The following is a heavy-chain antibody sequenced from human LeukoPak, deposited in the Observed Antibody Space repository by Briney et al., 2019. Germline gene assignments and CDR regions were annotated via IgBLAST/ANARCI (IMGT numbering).Heavy chain of an antibody. J-gene: IGHJ4*02. Sequence: GGSLRLSCAASGFSFDTYAMTWVCQAPGKGLEWVSAISGDGGSTYYAVSVKGRITISRDNSKNTLYLQMNGLRAEDTAVYYCTLGSLYSSSWYGDYWGQGTLVTVSS. D-gene: IGHD6-13*01. V-gene: IGHV3-23*01. CDR3: TLGSLYSSSWYGDY. CDR2: ISGDGGST. CDR1: GFSFDTYA.